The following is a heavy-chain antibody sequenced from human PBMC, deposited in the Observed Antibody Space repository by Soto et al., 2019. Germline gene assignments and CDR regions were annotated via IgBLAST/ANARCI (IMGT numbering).Heavy chain of an antibody. V-gene: IGHV1-69*06. Sequence: VASVKVSCKASGGTFSSYAISWVRQAPGQGLEWMGGIIPIFGTANYAQKFQGRVTITADKSTSTAYMELSSLRSEDTAVYYCASPISGYCSSTSCYTYYYYGMDVWGQGTTVTVSS. D-gene: IGHD2-2*02. J-gene: IGHJ6*02. CDR1: GGTFSSYA. CDR3: ASPISGYCSSTSCYTYYYYGMDV. CDR2: IIPIFGTA.